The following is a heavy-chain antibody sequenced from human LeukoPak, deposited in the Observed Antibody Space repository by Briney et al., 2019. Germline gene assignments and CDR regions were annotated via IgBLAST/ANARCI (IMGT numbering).Heavy chain of an antibody. CDR1: GASISGYY. D-gene: IGHD4-23*01. Sequence: SETLSLTCTVSGASISGYYWSWIRQPPGNGLEWIGYIYHSGITKYYPSLKSRVTMTVDTSKNQFSLRLSSMTAADTAIHYCARQSNDYGGYYGDYSFDYWGQGTLVTVSS. CDR2: IYHSGIT. V-gene: IGHV4-59*08. J-gene: IGHJ4*02. CDR3: ARQSNDYGGYYGDYSFDY.